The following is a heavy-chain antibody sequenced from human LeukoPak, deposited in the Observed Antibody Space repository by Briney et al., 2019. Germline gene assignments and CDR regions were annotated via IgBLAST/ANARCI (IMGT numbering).Heavy chain of an antibody. CDR3: ARDTRGGFNPPDY. CDR2: IETDGDQK. V-gene: IGHV3-7*01. CDR1: GFIFNDYW. Sequence: GGSLRLSCVASGFIFNDYWMSWVRQAPGMGLEWVANIETDGDQKNYVDSVKGRFTISRDNAKRSLYLQMNALRDEDTAVYYWARDTRGGFNPPDYWAQGPLVPVPS. D-gene: IGHD2-15*01. J-gene: IGHJ4*02.